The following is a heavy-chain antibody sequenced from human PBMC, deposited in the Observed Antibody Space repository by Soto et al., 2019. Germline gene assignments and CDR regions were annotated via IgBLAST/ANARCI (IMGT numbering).Heavy chain of an antibody. CDR3: ARRPEYSSSVYFDY. J-gene: IGHJ4*02. D-gene: IGHD6-6*01. CDR1: GYSFTIYC. Sequence: GESLKISCKGSGYSFTIYCIGWVRQMPGKGLEWVGIIYPADSDTRYSPSFQGQVTISVDKSISTAYLQWSSLKASDSAMYYCARRPEYSSSVYFDYWGQGTLVTV. V-gene: IGHV5-51*01. CDR2: IYPADSDT.